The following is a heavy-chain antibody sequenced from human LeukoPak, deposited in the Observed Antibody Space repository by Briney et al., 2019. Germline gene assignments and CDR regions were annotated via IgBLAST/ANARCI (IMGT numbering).Heavy chain of an antibody. Sequence: GGSLRLSCAASGFTFSSYSMNWVRQAPGKGLEWVSSISSSSSYIYYADSVKGRFTISRDNAKNSLYLQMNSLRAEDTAVYYCARMGIGYDSSCSDYWGQGTLVTVSS. J-gene: IGHJ4*02. CDR2: ISSSSSYI. CDR3: ARMGIGYDSSCSDY. CDR1: GFTFSSYS. V-gene: IGHV3-21*01. D-gene: IGHD3-22*01.